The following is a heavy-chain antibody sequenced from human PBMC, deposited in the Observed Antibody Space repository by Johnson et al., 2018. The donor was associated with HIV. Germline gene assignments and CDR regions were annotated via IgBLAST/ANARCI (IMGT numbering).Heavy chain of an antibody. CDR3: AKAGAVAGPGIDAFDI. Sequence: QVQLVESGGGVVQPGTSLRLSCAASGFTFSSFPMHWVRQAPGRGLEWVAVISYDGTDKYYADSVRGRFTISRDNSKNTLYLQMNSLRAEDTAVYNCAKAGAVAGPGIDAFDIWGQGTMVTVSS. D-gene: IGHD6-19*01. V-gene: IGHV3-30*04. CDR1: GFTFSSFP. CDR2: ISYDGTDK. J-gene: IGHJ3*02.